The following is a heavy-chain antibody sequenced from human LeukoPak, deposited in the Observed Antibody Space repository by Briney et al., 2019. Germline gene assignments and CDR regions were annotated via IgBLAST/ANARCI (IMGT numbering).Heavy chain of an antibody. Sequence: ASETLSLTCTVSGASISRSNYYWGWIRQPPGKGLEWIGSIYYSGSTYYHPSLKSRFTISVDTSKNQFSLKLSSVTAADTAVYYCARSHWGPYGSRIANWFDPWGQGTLVTVSS. J-gene: IGHJ5*02. CDR2: IYYSGST. CDR1: GASISRSNYY. D-gene: IGHD6-13*01. V-gene: IGHV4-39*07. CDR3: ARSHWGPYGSRIANWFDP.